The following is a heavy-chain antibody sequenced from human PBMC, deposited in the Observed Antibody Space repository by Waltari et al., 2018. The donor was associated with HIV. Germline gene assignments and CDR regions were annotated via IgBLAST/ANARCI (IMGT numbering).Heavy chain of an antibody. V-gene: IGHV3-53*01. CDR1: GFTVSNNY. Sequence: EVLLEDSGGAWIQPGGSLRLSCAVSGFTVSNNYMAWVLQAPGKGLEWVSVIYSAGSTYYADYVKGRFIISRENSKNMLYLQMNSLRAEDTAIYYCARDSLFSGSGNYKRHAFDIWGQGTVVTVSS. J-gene: IGHJ3*02. CDR2: IYSAGST. D-gene: IGHD3-10*01. CDR3: ARDSLFSGSGNYKRHAFDI.